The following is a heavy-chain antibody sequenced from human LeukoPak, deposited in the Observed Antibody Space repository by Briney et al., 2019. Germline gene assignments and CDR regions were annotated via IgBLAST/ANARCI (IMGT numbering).Heavy chain of an antibody. CDR3: ARDWTGRSSSWYTRGRSAFDI. J-gene: IGHJ3*02. Sequence: GASVKVSCKASGYTFTSYGISWVRQAPGQGLEWMGWISAYNGNTNYAQKLQGRVTMTTDTSTSTAYMELRSLRSDDTAVYYCARDWTGRSSSWYTRGRSAFDIWGQGTMVTVSS. CDR2: ISAYNGNT. CDR1: GYTFTSYG. D-gene: IGHD6-13*01. V-gene: IGHV1-18*01.